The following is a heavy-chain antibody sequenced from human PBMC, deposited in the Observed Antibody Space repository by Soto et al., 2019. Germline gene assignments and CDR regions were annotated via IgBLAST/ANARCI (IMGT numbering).Heavy chain of an antibody. CDR3: XXXXXXNEDYYYYXGMDV. D-gene: IGHD1-1*01. J-gene: IGHJ6*02. CDR1: GFTFSSYA. Sequence: QVQLVESGGGVVQPGRSLRLSCAASGFTFSSYAMHWVRQAPXKGLEWXAVISYDGSNKYYADSVKGRFTISRDNSKNXXXXXXXXXXXXXXXXXXXXXXXXXNEDYYYYXGMDVWGQGTTVTVSS. V-gene: IGHV3-30-3*01. CDR2: ISYDGSNK.